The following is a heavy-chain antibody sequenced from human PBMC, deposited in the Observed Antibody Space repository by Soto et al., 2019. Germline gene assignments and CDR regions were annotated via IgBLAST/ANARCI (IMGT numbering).Heavy chain of an antibody. CDR1: GGSISDGAYY. V-gene: IGHV4-30-4*08. D-gene: IGHD2-15*01. Sequence: PLETLSLTCTVSGGSISDGAYYWGCIRQHPGKGLEWIIYMHYSGTTYYNPSLRGRVTISLDRSKNQFSLKLSSVTAADTAVYYCARGQVVAAQHWGQGTLVTVSS. J-gene: IGHJ4*02. CDR2: MHYSGTT. CDR3: ARGQVVAAQH.